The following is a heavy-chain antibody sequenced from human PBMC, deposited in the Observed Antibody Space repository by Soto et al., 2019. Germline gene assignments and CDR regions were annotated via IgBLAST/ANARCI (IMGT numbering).Heavy chain of an antibody. CDR2: INPNSGGT. Sequence: ASVKVSCKASGYTFTGYYMHWVRQAPGQGLEWMGWINPNSGGTNYAQKFQGWVTMTRDTSISTAYMELSRLRSDDTAVYYCARGESTVTTSWFEPWGQGTLVTVSS. CDR3: ARGESTVTTSWFEP. J-gene: IGHJ5*02. CDR1: GYTFTGYY. V-gene: IGHV1-2*04. D-gene: IGHD4-4*01.